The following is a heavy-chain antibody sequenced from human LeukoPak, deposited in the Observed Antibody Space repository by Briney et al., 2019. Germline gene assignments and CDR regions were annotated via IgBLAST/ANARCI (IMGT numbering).Heavy chain of an antibody. J-gene: IGHJ5*02. CDR3: ARVPNYYGSGSYYNWFDP. CDR1: GGSISSYY. V-gene: IGHV4-59*12. Sequence: SETLSLTCTVSGGSISSYYWSWIRQPPGKGLEWIGYIYYSGRTKYNPSLKSRVTISVDTSKNQFSLKLSSVTAADTAVYYCARVPNYYGSGSYYNWFDPWGQGTLVTVSS. CDR2: IYYSGRT. D-gene: IGHD3-10*01.